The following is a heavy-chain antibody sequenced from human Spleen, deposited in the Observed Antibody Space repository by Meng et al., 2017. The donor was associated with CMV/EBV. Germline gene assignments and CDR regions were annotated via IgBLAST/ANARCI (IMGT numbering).Heavy chain of an antibody. CDR3: AREFSSGYYYGY. D-gene: IGHD3-22*01. V-gene: IGHV4-34*01. CDR2: VNYSGIT. Sequence: SETLSLTCGVYDASFDGYYWSWIRQPPGKGLEWIAEVNYSGITSYNPSLRSRVTISVDTSKNQFSLKVRSGTAADTAVYYCAREFSSGYYYGYWGQGTLVTVSS. CDR1: DASFDGYY. J-gene: IGHJ4*02.